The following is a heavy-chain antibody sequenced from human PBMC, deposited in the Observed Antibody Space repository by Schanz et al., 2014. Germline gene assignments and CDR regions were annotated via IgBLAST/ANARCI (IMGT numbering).Heavy chain of an antibody. CDR3: ASPHNSGFAFDY. CDR2: ISGYNGNT. J-gene: IGHJ4*02. CDR1: GYTFIDYS. Sequence: QVRLVQSGAEVKKPGASVKVSCKASGYTFIDYSLNWVRQAPGQGLEWLGYISGYNGNTNYAPKVQDRVTMTTDTSTSPAYMELRSLRSDDTAVYYCASPHNSGFAFDYWGQGTLVTVSS. D-gene: IGHD3-22*01. V-gene: IGHV1-18*04.